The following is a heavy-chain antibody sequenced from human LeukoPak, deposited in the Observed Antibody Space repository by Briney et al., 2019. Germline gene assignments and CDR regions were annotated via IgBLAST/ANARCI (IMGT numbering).Heavy chain of an antibody. CDR2: ISSSGST. D-gene: IGHD6-19*01. CDR1: GGSISSSSYY. CDR3: ARRLYSSPFDY. V-gene: IGHV4-39*01. J-gene: IGHJ4*02. Sequence: KPSETLSLTCTVSGGSISSSSYYWGWIRQPPGKGLEWIGSISSSGSTYSNPSLRSRVTISVDTFKNKFSLKLSSVTAADTAVYYCARRLYSSPFDYWGQGTLVTVSS.